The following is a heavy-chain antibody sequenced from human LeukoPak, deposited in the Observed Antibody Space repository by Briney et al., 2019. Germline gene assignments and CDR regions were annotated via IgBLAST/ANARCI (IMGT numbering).Heavy chain of an antibody. J-gene: IGHJ5*02. CDR1: GYTFTSCY. V-gene: IGHV1-8*03. CDR2: MNPNTGNT. CDR3: AREVLRGSNNWFDP. Sequence: ASVKVSCKASGYTFTSCYMHWVRQATGQGLEWMGWMNPNTGNTDYAQKFQGGLTITRNTSISTVYMELSSLRSEDTAVYYCAREVLRGSNNWFDPWGQGTLVTVSS.